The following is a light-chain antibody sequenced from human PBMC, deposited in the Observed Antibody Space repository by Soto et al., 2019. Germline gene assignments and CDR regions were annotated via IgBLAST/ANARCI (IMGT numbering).Light chain of an antibody. CDR2: DAS. CDR3: QQSDSIPT. V-gene: IGKV1-39*01. Sequence: DIQMTQSPSSLSASVGDRVNITCRASRSISTFLNWYQHKPGTAPKLLIYDASILQSGVPSRFSGSASGTDFTLTIGSLRPEDVATYYCQQSDSIPTFGGGTKVEI. J-gene: IGKJ4*01. CDR1: RSISTF.